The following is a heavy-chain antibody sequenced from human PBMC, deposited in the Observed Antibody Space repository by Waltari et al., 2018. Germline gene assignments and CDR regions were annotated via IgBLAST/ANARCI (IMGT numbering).Heavy chain of an antibody. CDR3: ATQSWSNFEY. CDR2: IKEDGSEK. V-gene: IGHV3-7*01. Sequence: VQMEKSGAGWVEPGGRMCRSCAASEFTFANCWVTWVRQAPGKGLEGVANIKEDGSEKYYLDSVKGRFTISRDNAKNSLYLQMSSLRVEDTAVYYCATQSWSNFEYWGQGTLVTVSS. CDR1: EFTFANCW. D-gene: IGHD3-3*01. J-gene: IGHJ4*02.